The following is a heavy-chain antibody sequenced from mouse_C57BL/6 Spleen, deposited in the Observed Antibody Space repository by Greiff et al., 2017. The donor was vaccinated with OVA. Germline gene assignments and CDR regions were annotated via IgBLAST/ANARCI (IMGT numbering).Heavy chain of an antibody. CDR3: ASPHYYGSSYGYFDV. Sequence: VQLQQPGAELVMPGASVKLSCKASGYTFTSYWMHWVKQRPGQGLEWIGEIDPSDSYTNYNQKFKGKSTLTVDKSSSTAYMQLSSLTSEDSAVYYFASPHYYGSSYGYFDVWGTGTTVTVSS. J-gene: IGHJ1*03. CDR1: GYTFTSYW. V-gene: IGHV1-69*01. CDR2: IDPSDSYT. D-gene: IGHD1-1*01.